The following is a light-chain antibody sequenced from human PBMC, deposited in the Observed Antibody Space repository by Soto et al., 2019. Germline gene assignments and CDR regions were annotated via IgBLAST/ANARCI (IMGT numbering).Light chain of an antibody. J-gene: IGLJ2*01. CDR3: SSYAGSNNLV. Sequence: QSALTQPPSASGSPGQSVTISCTGTSSDVGGYNYVSWYQQHPCTAPKLMIYEVSKRPSGVPDRFSGSKSGNTASLTVSGLQAEDEAEYYCSSYAGSNNLVFGGGTKLTVL. V-gene: IGLV2-8*01. CDR2: EVS. CDR1: SSDVGGYNY.